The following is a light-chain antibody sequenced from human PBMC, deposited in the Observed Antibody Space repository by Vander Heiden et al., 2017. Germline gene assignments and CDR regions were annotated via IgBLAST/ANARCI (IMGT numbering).Light chain of an antibody. V-gene: IGKV1-39*01. Sequence: DIQMTQSQSSLSASVGDRVTITCRASQSISSYLHWYQHKPGKAAKLPIYAASSLQSGVPSRFNGCGSVTDFTLTISRLQLEDFATYYCRRRDATPRTFGQGTKMEIK. CDR1: QSISSY. J-gene: IGKJ2*01. CDR2: AAS. CDR3: RRRDATPRT.